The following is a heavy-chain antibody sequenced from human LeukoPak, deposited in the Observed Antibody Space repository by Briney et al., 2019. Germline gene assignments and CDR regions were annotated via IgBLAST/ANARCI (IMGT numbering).Heavy chain of an antibody. J-gene: IGHJ4*02. V-gene: IGHV3-23*01. D-gene: IGHD3-10*01. CDR3: ANHRSAFEF. CDR1: GLTFSIYG. CDR2: ISGSATGGIT. Sequence: GGSLRLSCAVSGLTFSIYGMSWVRQSPGKGLEWVPAISGSATGGITNYADSVKGRFTISRDNDKNTVYLQINNLRVEDTAVYYCANHRSAFEFWGQGTLVTVSS.